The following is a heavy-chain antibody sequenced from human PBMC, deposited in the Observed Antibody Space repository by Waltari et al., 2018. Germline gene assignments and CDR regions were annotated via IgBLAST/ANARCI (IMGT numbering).Heavy chain of an antibody. CDR3: ARGDPTAGAIDY. V-gene: IGHV3-13*01. J-gene: IGHJ4*02. CDR2: IGAAGET. Sequence: EVQLVESGGGLVQPGGSLRLACAASGFTLRPYGLPGVRQVRGKGLEWVASIGAAGETKYLDSVKGRFTISRESAKNSLNLQMNSLTGGDTAVYHCARGDPTAGAIDYWGQGTLVTVSS. CDR1: GFTLRPYG. D-gene: IGHD3-9*01.